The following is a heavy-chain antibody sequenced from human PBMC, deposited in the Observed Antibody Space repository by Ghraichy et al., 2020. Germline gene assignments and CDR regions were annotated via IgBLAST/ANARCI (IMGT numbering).Heavy chain of an antibody. CDR3: AKSRFGFSGYYYYGMDV. V-gene: IGHV3-30*18. Sequence: LSLTCAASGFTFSSHGMHWVRQAPGKGLEWVAVISHDRRNKYYADSVKGRFTLSRDNSKNTLYLQMNSLRAEDTAVYYCAKSRFGFSGYYYYGMDVWGQGTTVTVSS. J-gene: IGHJ6*02. CDR1: GFTFSSHG. CDR2: ISHDRRNK. D-gene: IGHD3-10*01.